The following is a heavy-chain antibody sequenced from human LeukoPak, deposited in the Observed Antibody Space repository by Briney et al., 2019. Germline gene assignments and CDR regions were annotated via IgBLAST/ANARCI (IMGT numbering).Heavy chain of an antibody. D-gene: IGHD5-18*01. CDR2: SFYDGTMQ. Sequence: PGGSLRLSCAASGFTFSNFAMHWVRQAPGKGLEWVGVSFYDGTMQYYSDSVKGRFTISRDNAKNSLYLQMNSLRAEDTAVYYCARDDKRGYSYGWKYWGQGTLVTVSS. J-gene: IGHJ4*02. CDR3: ARDDKRGYSYGWKY. V-gene: IGHV3-30*04. CDR1: GFTFSNFA.